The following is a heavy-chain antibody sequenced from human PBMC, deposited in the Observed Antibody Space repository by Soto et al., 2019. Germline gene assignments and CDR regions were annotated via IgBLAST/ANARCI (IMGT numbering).Heavy chain of an antibody. CDR2: IYYSGIT. J-gene: IGHJ4*02. Sequence: SEDLSVTCTVSVGSVSIGSYYLSGIRPPPGTGLEWIGYIYYSGITNYNPSLKSRVTISVDTSKNQFSLKLSSVTAADTAVYYCARTLFGGDSSGYRGCDYWGQGTLVTVSS. CDR1: VGSVSIGSYY. D-gene: IGHD5-18*01. V-gene: IGHV4-61*01. CDR3: ARTLFGGDSSGYRGCDY.